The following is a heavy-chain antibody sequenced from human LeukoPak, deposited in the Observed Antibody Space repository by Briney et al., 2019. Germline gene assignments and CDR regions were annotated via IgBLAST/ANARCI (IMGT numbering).Heavy chain of an antibody. Sequence: GESLKISCKGSGYSFTSYWIGWVRQMPGKGLEWMGIIYPGDSDTRYSPSFQGQVTISADKSISTAYLPWSSLKASDTAMYYCARRRGWEPSDDTFDIWGQGTMVTVSS. J-gene: IGHJ3*02. CDR2: IYPGDSDT. V-gene: IGHV5-51*01. CDR1: GYSFTSYW. D-gene: IGHD1-26*01. CDR3: ARRRGWEPSDDTFDI.